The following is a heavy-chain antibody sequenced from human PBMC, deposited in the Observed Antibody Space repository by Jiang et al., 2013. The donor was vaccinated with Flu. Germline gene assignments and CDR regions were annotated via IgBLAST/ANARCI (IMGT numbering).Heavy chain of an antibody. CDR2: IYYSGST. V-gene: IGHV4-39*01. J-gene: IGHJ4*02. D-gene: IGHD2-15*01. Sequence: KPSETLSLTCTVSGASILNTIYYWGWIRQPPGKGLEWIGSIYYSGSTYYNPSLKSRVTISVDTSKNQFSLKLSSVTAADTAVYYCARNYCSGGSCYFWNYWGQGTLVTVSS. CDR1: GASILNTIYY. CDR3: ARNYCSGGSCYFWNY.